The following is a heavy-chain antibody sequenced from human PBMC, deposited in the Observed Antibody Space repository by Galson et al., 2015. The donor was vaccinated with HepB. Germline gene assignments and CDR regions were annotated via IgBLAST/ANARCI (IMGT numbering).Heavy chain of an antibody. CDR1: GFTFSSYV. D-gene: IGHD6-25*01. J-gene: IGHJ4*01. CDR3: AKFLYNSGPFDY. V-gene: IGHV3-23*01. CDR2: ISPSGVST. Sequence: SLRLSCAASGFTFSSYVMGWVRQAPGEGLEWVSAISPSGVSTYYADSMKGRFTISRDNSKNTLYLQMNSLRAEDTALYYCAKFLYNSGPFDYWGQGTLVTVSS.